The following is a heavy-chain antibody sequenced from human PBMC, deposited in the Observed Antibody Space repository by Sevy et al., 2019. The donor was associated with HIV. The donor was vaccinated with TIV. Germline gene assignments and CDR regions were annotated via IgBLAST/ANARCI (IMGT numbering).Heavy chain of an antibody. CDR3: ARGRVRDIVVVPAAIKPPYYYYYGMDV. D-gene: IGHD2-2*02. V-gene: IGHV4-59*01. CDR2: IYYSGST. Sequence: SETLSLTCTVSGGSISSYYWSWIRQPPGKGLEWIGYIYYSGSTNYNPSLKSRVTISVDTSKNQFSLKLSSVTAADTAVYYCARGRVRDIVVVPAAIKPPYYYYYGMDVWGRGTTVTVSS. J-gene: IGHJ6*02. CDR1: GGSISSYY.